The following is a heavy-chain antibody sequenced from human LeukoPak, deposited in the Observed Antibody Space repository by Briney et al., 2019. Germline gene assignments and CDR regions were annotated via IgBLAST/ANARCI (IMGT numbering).Heavy chain of an antibody. Sequence: PGGSLRLSCAASGFTFSSYSMSWVRQAPGKGLEWVSAISATGDKTHYADSVKGRFTISRDNSKNTLYLQMNSLRAEDTAVYYCARDYYYDSPGAFDIWGQGTMVTVSS. CDR1: GFTFSSYS. CDR3: ARDYYYDSPGAFDI. CDR2: ISATGDKT. D-gene: IGHD3-22*01. J-gene: IGHJ3*02. V-gene: IGHV3-23*01.